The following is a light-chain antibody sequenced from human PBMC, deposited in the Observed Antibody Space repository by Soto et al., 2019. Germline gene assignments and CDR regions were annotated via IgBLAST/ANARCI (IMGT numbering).Light chain of an antibody. CDR3: QQYNYWTPWT. J-gene: IGKJ1*01. V-gene: IGKV3-15*01. CDR2: DAS. CDR1: QSVRSN. Sequence: EIVMTQSPVTLSVSPGERATLSCRASQSVRSNLAWYQQKPGQAPRLLMYDASTRATGIPARFSGSGSGTEFTLTISSLQSEDFAVYYCQQYNYWTPWTFGQGTKVDIK.